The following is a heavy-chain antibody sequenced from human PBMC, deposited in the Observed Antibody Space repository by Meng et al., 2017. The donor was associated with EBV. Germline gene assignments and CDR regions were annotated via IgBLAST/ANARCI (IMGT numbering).Heavy chain of an antibody. CDR1: GYSFTNYG. J-gene: IGHJ5*02. V-gene: IGHV1-18*01. Sequence: QVQLVQSGPEVKKPGASVKVSCKASGYSFTNYGISWVRQAPGQGLKWMGWISAYNGNTNYAQKLQGRVTMTTDTSTSTAYMELRSLRSDDTAVYYCARPAAPYCSGGSCYNLFDPWGQGTLVTVAS. CDR3: ARPAAPYCSGGSCYNLFDP. D-gene: IGHD2-15*01. CDR2: ISAYNGNT.